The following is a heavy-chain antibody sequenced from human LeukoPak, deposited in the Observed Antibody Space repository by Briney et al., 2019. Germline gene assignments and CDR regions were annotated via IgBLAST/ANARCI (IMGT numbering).Heavy chain of an antibody. CDR2: IYDSLST. D-gene: IGHD6-13*01. J-gene: IGHJ4*02. CDR3: ARRSWYVDY. CDR1: GDSLSIYY. Sequence: TSETLSLTCTVSGDSLSIYYWSWMRQPPRKGLEWIGYIYDSLSTDYNPSLKSRVTISVDMSKNQFSLKLTSVTAADTAVYYCARRSWYVDYWGQGTLVTVSS. V-gene: IGHV4-59*01.